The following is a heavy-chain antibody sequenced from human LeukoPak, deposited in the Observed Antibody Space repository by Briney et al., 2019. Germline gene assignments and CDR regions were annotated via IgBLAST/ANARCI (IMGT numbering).Heavy chain of an antibody. CDR1: GFTFSVPW. CDR2: IYSDGGIT. D-gene: IGHD2-21*01. CDR3: ARVRNSNGYDF. Sequence: GGSLRLSREASGFTFSVPWMDWIRQAPGKGPEWVSRIYSDGGITEYAESVKSRFTISRDNARNTLYLQMNSLRAEDTAVYYCARVRNSNGYDFWGQGTMVIVSS. J-gene: IGHJ3*01. V-gene: IGHV3-74*03.